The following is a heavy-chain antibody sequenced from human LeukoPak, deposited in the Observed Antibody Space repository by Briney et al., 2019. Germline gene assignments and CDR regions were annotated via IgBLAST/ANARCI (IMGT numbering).Heavy chain of an antibody. J-gene: IGHJ4*02. D-gene: IGHD6-19*01. CDR3: AGKAVAGPYFDY. CDR2: INHSGST. Sequence: SETLSLTCAVYGGSFSGYYWSWIRQPPGKGLEWIGEINHSGSTNYNPSLKSRVTISVDTSKNQFSLKLSSVTAADTAVYYCAGKAVAGPYFDYWGQGTLVTVSS. CDR1: GGSFSGYY. V-gene: IGHV4-34*01.